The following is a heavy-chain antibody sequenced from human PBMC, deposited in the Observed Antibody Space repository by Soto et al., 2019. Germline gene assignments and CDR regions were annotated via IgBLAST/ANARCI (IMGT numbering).Heavy chain of an antibody. CDR3: ASGVFRALREDYFDY. V-gene: IGHV1-69*13. CDR2: IIPIFGTA. Sequence: AASVKVSCKASGGTFSSDAISWVRQAPGQGLEWMGGIIPIFGTANYAQKFQGRVTITADESTSTAYMELSSLRSEDTAVYYCASGVFRALREDYFDYWGQGTLVTVSS. J-gene: IGHJ4*02. D-gene: IGHD1-26*01. CDR1: GGTFSSDA.